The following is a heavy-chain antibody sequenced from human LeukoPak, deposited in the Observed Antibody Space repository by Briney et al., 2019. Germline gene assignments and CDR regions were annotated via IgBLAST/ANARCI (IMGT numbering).Heavy chain of an antibody. CDR2: INHSGST. V-gene: IGHV4-34*01. CDR3: ARRRYDASGFYPSRGRYFDY. D-gene: IGHD3-22*01. CDR1: GGSIISYY. J-gene: IGHJ4*02. Sequence: KPSETLSLTCTVSGGSIISYYWSWIRQPPGKGLEWIGEINHSGSTNYNPSLKSRVTISVDTSKNLFSLNLSSVTAADTAVYYCARRRYDASGFYPSRGRYFDYWGQGTLVTVSS.